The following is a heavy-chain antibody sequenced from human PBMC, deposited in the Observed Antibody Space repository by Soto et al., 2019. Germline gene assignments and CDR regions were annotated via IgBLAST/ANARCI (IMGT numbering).Heavy chain of an antibody. Sequence: QVHLVQSGAEVKKPGSSVKVSCKASGGTFSSNTMSWVRQAPGQGLEWMGRIIPILGIANYAQKFQDRITITTDKSTGTAYMELSSLRSEDTAVYYCATVGYMYTSFDYWGQGTLVIVSS. D-gene: IGHD5-18*01. CDR2: IIPILGIA. CDR3: ATVGYMYTSFDY. V-gene: IGHV1-69*02. CDR1: GGTFSSNT. J-gene: IGHJ4*02.